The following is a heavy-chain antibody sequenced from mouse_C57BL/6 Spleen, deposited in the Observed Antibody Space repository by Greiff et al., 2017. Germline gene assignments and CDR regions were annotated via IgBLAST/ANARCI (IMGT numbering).Heavy chain of an antibody. CDR2: IDPETGGT. J-gene: IGHJ3*01. CDR1: GYTFTDYE. CDR3: TRGGLRRELAY. Sequence: QVHVKQSGAELVRPGASVTLSCKASGYTFTDYEMHWVKQTPVHGLEWIGAIDPETGGTAYNQKFKGKAILTADKSSSTAYMELRSLTSEDSAVYYCTRGGLRRELAYWGQGTLVTVSA. D-gene: IGHD2-4*01. V-gene: IGHV1-15*01.